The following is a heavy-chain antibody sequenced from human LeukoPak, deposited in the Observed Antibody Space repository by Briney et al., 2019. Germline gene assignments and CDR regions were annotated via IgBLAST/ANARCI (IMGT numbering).Heavy chain of an antibody. CDR1: GFTFSSYS. CDR3: AAYPEGNRFSYDY. CDR2: INSDGSST. D-gene: IGHD1-14*01. Sequence: PGGSLRLSCAASGFTFSSYSMNWVRQAPGKGLVWVSRINSDGSSTSYADSVKGRFTISRDNAKNTLYLQMNSLRAEDTAVYYCAAYPEGNRFSYDYWGQGTLVTVSS. J-gene: IGHJ4*02. V-gene: IGHV3-74*01.